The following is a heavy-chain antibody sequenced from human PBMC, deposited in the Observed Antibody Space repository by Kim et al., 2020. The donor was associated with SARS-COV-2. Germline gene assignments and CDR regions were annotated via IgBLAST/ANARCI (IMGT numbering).Heavy chain of an antibody. J-gene: IGHJ6*03. CDR2: ISSNKNYT. V-gene: IGHV3-21*01. Sequence: GGSLRLSCAASGFSFSTHSMNWVRQAPGKGLEWVSSISSNKNYTYYVDSVKGRFTISRDNAKNSLYLQMNSLRAEDTAVYYCARDPTVVVAGYYMDVWGKGTTVTVSS. D-gene: IGHD2-15*01. CDR3: ARDPTVVVAGYYMDV. CDR1: GFSFSTHS.